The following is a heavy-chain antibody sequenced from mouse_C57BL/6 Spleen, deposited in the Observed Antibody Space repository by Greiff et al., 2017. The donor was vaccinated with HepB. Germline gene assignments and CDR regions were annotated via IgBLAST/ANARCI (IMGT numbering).Heavy chain of an antibody. CDR2: ISYDGSN. J-gene: IGHJ2*01. Sequence: VQLKESGPGLVKPSQSLSLTCSVTGYSITSGYYWNWIRQFPGNKLEWMGYISYDGSNNYNPSLKNRISITRDTSKNQFFLKLNSVTTEDTATYYCAREGTTVAYFDYWGQGTTLTVSS. V-gene: IGHV3-6*01. CDR3: AREGTTVAYFDY. D-gene: IGHD1-1*01. CDR1: GYSITSGYY.